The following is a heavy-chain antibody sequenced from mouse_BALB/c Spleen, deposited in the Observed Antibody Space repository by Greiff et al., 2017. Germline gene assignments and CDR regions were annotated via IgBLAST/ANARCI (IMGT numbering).Heavy chain of an antibody. CDR2: IDPANGNT. CDR1: GFNIKDTY. D-gene: IGHD2-4*01. Sequence: VQLQQSGAELVKPGASVKLSCTASGFNIKDTYMHWVKQRPEQGLEWIGRIDPANGNTKYDPKFQGKATITADTSSNTAYLQLSSLTSEDTAVYYCARIYYDYDVFAYWGQGTLVTVSA. J-gene: IGHJ3*01. V-gene: IGHV14-3*02. CDR3: ARIYYDYDVFAY.